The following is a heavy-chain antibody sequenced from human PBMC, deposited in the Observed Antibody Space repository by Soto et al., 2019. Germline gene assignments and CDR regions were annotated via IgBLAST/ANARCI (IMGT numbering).Heavy chain of an antibody. CDR3: AKDTRGYSYGFPQPVYFDY. J-gene: IGHJ4*02. CDR2: ISYDGSNK. V-gene: IGHV3-30*18. D-gene: IGHD5-18*01. CDR1: GFTFSSYG. Sequence: GGSLRLSCAASGFTFSSYGMHWVRQAPGKGLEWVAVISYDGSNKYYADSVKGRFTISRDNSKNTLYLQMNSLRAEDTAVYYCAKDTRGYSYGFPQPVYFDYWGQGTLVTVSS.